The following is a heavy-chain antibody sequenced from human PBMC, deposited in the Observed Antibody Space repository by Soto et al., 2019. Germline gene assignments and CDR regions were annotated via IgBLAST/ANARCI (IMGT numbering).Heavy chain of an antibody. CDR3: ARDLHDYVSFRFDP. CDR2: IRDDGNNK. V-gene: IGHV3-30-3*01. CDR1: GFTFSRYT. D-gene: IGHD3-16*01. J-gene: IGHJ5*02. Sequence: GGSLRLSCAASGFTFSRYTMHWVRQVPGKGLEWLAFIRDDGNNKYYADSVKGRFTISRGNAKKSLYLQMNSLRAEDTAVYYCARDLHDYVSFRFDPWGQGTLVTVSS.